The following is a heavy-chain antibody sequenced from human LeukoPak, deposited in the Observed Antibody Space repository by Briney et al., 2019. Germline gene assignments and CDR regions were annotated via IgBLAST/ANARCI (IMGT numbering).Heavy chain of an antibody. CDR1: GGSISSYY. Sequence: SETLSLTCTVPGGSISSYYWSWLRQPPGKGLEWVGYIDYSGSTNYNPSLKSRVTISVDTSKNQFSLNLSSVTAADTAVYYCARDRALGSGKFYFDYWGQGTLVTVSS. CDR3: ARDRALGSGKFYFDY. J-gene: IGHJ4*02. V-gene: IGHV4-59*01. CDR2: IDYSGST. D-gene: IGHD3-16*01.